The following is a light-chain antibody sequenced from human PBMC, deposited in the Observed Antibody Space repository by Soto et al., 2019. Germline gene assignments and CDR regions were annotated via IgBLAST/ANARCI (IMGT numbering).Light chain of an antibody. CDR2: DAS. CDR1: QSINNY. CDR3: QQYGSSPIT. J-gene: IGKJ5*01. Sequence: EIVLTQSPVTLSLSPGERATLSCRASQSINNYLAWYQQKPGQAPRLLIYDASNRATGIPARFSGSGSGTDFTLTISRLEPEDFAVYYCQQYGSSPITFGQGTRLEIK. V-gene: IGKV3-11*01.